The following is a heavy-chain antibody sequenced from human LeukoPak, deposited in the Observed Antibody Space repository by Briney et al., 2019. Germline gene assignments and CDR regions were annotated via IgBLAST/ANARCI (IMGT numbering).Heavy chain of an antibody. CDR1: GFMFSSYW. D-gene: IGHD3-3*01. CDR3: ARDKEAAVDFWSGYYPL. CDR2: IKRDGSEK. V-gene: IGHV3-7*01. Sequence: GGSLRLSCAASGFMFSSYWMGWVRQAPGKGLEWVANIKRDGSEKYYVDSVKGRFTISRNNAQNSLYLQMNSLRAEDTAVYYCARDKEAAVDFWSGYYPLWGQGTLVTVSS. J-gene: IGHJ4*02.